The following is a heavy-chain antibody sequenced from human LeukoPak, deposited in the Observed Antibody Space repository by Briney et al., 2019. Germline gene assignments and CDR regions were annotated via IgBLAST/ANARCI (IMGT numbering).Heavy chain of an antibody. J-gene: IGHJ5*02. CDR1: GGSISSYY. D-gene: IGHD3-22*01. V-gene: IGHV4-4*07. CDR2: IYTSGST. Sequence: SETLSLTCTVSGGSISSYYWSWIRQPAGKGLEWIGRIYTSGSTDYNPSLKSRVTISVDKSKNQFSLKLSSVTAADTAVYYCARDRGSSGYYGGWFDPWGQGTLVTVSS. CDR3: ARDRGSSGYYGGWFDP.